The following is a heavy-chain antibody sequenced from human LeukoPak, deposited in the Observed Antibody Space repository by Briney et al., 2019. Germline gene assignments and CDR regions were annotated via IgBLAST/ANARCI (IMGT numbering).Heavy chain of an antibody. V-gene: IGHV3-30*02. CDR2: IRYDGTNE. Sequence: GGSLRLPCAASGLTFCPYGMHWVRQAPGKGREWVAFIRYDGTNEYYADSVKGRFTISRDNSKNTLYLQMNSLRAEDTAVYYCATKKGHYFYSWGQGTLVTVSS. CDR1: GLTFCPYG. CDR3: ATKKGHYFYS. J-gene: IGHJ4*02.